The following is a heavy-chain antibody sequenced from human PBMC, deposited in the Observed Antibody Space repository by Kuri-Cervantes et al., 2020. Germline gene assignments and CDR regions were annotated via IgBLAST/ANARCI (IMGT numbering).Heavy chain of an antibody. J-gene: IGHJ4*02. CDR3: ARASGITMIVVVITLDY. V-gene: IGHV3-23*01. Sequence: GESLKISCAASGFTFSSYAMSWVRQAPGKGLEWVSTIKGSGESTYYADSVKGRFTISRDNSKNTLYLQMNSLRAEDTAVYYCARASGITMIVVVITLDYWGQGTLVTVSS. CDR2: IKGSGEST. D-gene: IGHD3-22*01. CDR1: GFTFSSYA.